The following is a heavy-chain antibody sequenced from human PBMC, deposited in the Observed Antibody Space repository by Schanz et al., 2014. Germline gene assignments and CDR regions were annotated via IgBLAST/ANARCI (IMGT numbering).Heavy chain of an antibody. Sequence: QVQLVQSGAEVKKPGASVRLSCEASGYTFTSYDINWVRQAPGQGLEWMGWMNPNSGNTGYAQKFQGRVTMTRHTSISTAYMELSSLRAEDTAVYYCARGGPAYYFDDWGQGTLVTVSS. V-gene: IGHV1-8*02. J-gene: IGHJ4*02. CDR1: GYTFTSYD. CDR2: MNPNSGNT. CDR3: ARGGPAYYFDD.